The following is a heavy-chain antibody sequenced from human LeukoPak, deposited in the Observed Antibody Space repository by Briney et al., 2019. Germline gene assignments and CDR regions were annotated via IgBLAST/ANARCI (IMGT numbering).Heavy chain of an antibody. Sequence: PGGSLRLSCAASGLTFSSYEMNWVRQAPGKRLEWVSYISSSGSTLYYADSVKGRFTISKDNAKNSLYLQMNSLRAEDTAVYYCARYDYSNYDDWFDPWGQGTLVSVSS. CDR2: ISSSGSTL. V-gene: IGHV3-48*03. D-gene: IGHD4-11*01. CDR3: ARYDYSNYDDWFDP. J-gene: IGHJ5*02. CDR1: GLTFSSYE.